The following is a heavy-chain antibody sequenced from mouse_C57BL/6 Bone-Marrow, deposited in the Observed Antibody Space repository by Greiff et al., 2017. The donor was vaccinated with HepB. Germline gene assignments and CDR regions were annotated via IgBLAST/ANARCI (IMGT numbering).Heavy chain of an antibody. CDR3: ATYGNYWYFDV. CDR1: GYTFTSYT. D-gene: IGHD2-1*01. Sequence: QVHVKQSGAELARPGASVKMSCKASGYTFTSYTMHWVKQRPGQGLEWIGYINPSSGYTKYNQKFKDKATLTADKSSSTAYMQLSSLTSEDSAVYYCATYGNYWYFDVWGTGTTVTVSS. CDR2: INPSSGYT. J-gene: IGHJ1*03. V-gene: IGHV1-4*01.